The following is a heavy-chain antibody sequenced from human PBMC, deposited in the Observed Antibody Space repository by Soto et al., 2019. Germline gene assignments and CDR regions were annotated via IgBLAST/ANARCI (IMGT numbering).Heavy chain of an antibody. CDR2: INWNSNVV. V-gene: IGHV3-9*01. CDR3: AKSEGIVVAPDY. J-gene: IGHJ4*02. D-gene: IGHD3-22*01. Sequence: GGSLRLSCVASGFIFDDYAMHWVRQPPGKGLEWVSGINWNSNVVTYADSVKGRFTISRDNAKNSLYLEMNSLRPEDTALYYCAKSEGIVVAPDYWGQGTLVTVSS. CDR1: GFIFDDYA.